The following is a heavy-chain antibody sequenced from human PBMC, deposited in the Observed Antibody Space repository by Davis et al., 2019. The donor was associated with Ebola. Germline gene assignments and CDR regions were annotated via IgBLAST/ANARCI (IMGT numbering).Heavy chain of an antibody. Sequence: GGSLRLSCAASGFTFSSYAMHWVRQAPGKGLEWVAVISNDGNNKYYADSVKGRFTISRDNSKNTLCLHMNSLRAEDTAVYYCAVAGVYYYGMELWGQGTTVTVSS. CDR2: ISNDGNNK. J-gene: IGHJ6*02. CDR1: GFTFSSYA. D-gene: IGHD6-19*01. CDR3: AVAGVYYYGMEL. V-gene: IGHV3-30-3*01.